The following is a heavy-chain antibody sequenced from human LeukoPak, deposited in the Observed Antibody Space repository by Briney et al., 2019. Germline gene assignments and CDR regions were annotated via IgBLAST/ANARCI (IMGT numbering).Heavy chain of an antibody. CDR3: ARVGTWELQRVFDY. CDR2: VNRHGNEV. CDR1: GFMFSDYW. V-gene: IGHV3-7*01. Sequence: PGGSLRLSCAASGFMFSDYWMTWVRQVTGTGLEWVGYVNRHGNEVHNVDSVKGRFTISRHNATNSLYLQMDSLRVEDTAVYYCARVGTWELQRVFDYWGQGTLVTV. D-gene: IGHD1-1*01. J-gene: IGHJ4*02.